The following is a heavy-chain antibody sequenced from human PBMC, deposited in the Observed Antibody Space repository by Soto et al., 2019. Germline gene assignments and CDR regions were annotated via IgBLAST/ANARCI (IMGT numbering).Heavy chain of an antibody. J-gene: IGHJ6*02. Sequence: QVHLVQSGAEVKKPGSSVKVSCKTSGGSFNNYAVSWVRQAPGQGLEWMGGIIPNFDTPNYAQKFQDIVTIMADESTSTVYMELRSLRSNDTAVYYCAVAMVREILIFESSGMHVWGQGTTVIVSS. D-gene: IGHD3-10*01. CDR2: IIPNFDTP. V-gene: IGHV1-69*01. CDR1: GGSFNNYA. CDR3: AVAMVREILIFESSGMHV.